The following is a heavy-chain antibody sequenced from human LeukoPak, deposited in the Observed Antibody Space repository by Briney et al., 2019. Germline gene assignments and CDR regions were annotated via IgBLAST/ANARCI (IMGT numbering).Heavy chain of an antibody. J-gene: IGHJ4*02. Sequence: GGSLRLSCAASGFTFSTYSMNWVRQAPGKGLEWVSSISSSSRYIYYPDSLKGRFTVSGDNAKNSLFLQMNSLRAEDTAVYYCARDLGPRTSCYDYWGQGTLVTVSS. CDR3: ARDLGPRTSCYDY. CDR2: ISSSSRYI. D-gene: IGHD2-2*01. CDR1: GFTFSTYS. V-gene: IGHV3-21*01.